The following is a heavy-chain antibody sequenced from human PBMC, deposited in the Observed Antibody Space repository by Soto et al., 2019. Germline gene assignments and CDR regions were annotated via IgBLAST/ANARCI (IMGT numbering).Heavy chain of an antibody. J-gene: IGHJ6*02. CDR1: GFTFRSSG. V-gene: IGHV3-30*18. D-gene: IGHD3-16*01. CDR2: ISYDGGNK. Sequence: QVQLVESGRGVVQPGRSLRLSCAASGFTFRSSGMHWVRQAPGKGLEWVAVISYDGGNKYYGDSVRGRFTISRDNSNNTLDLEMKSLRFEDTAVYYCAKVRFGRGILSNTMDVWGQGTTVTVSS. CDR3: AKVRFGRGILSNTMDV.